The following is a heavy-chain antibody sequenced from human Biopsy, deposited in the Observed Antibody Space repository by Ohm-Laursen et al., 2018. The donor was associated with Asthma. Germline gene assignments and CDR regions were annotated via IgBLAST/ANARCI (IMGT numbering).Heavy chain of an antibody. V-gene: IGHV4-34*01. CDR2: PHHSGYT. D-gene: IGHD1-26*01. J-gene: IGHJ6*02. CDR1: GGSFSSNY. Sequence: SDTLSLTCAVYGGSFSSNYWSWIRQTPGKGLEWLGDPHHSGYTTYHPPLPSPLTLPGDTSKNQFSLRLTAVTAADTAVYYCARGSSSRLSQWELLVSGGKRAHSYYGMDVWGQGTTVTVSS. CDR3: ARGSSSRLSQWELLVSGGKRAHSYYGMDV.